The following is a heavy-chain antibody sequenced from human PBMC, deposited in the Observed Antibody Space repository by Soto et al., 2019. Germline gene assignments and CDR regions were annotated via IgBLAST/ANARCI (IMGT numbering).Heavy chain of an antibody. D-gene: IGHD1-26*01. CDR3: ASPSERCGSYGQCY. Sequence: GGSLRLSCAASGFTFSSYCMSWVRQAPGKGLEWVANIKQNGSEKYYADSVKGRFTIARDNAKNSLYLQMNSLRAEYTAVYYCASPSERCGSYGQCYWGQGTLVTVSS. CDR2: IKQNGSEK. J-gene: IGHJ4*02. V-gene: IGHV3-7*03. CDR1: GFTFSSYC.